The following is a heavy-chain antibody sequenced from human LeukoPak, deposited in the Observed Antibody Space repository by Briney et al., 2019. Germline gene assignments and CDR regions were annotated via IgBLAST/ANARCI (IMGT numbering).Heavy chain of an antibody. Sequence: PGESLRLSCPASGFTFPTYSMTWVRQAPGRGLEWVARIKGDGSDIHYVDSVKGRFTISRDNARNSLYLQMNSLRAEDTAVYYCARERWFLDYWGQGTLVTVSS. CDR2: IKGDGSDI. CDR3: ARERWFLDY. D-gene: IGHD4-23*01. CDR1: GFTFPTYS. V-gene: IGHV3-7*03. J-gene: IGHJ4*02.